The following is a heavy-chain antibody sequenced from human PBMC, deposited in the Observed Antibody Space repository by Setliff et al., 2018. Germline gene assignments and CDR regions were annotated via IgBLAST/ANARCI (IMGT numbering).Heavy chain of an antibody. CDR1: RFTFSNYW. J-gene: IGHJ4*02. CDR2: IKEDGSEK. CDR3: ARDPHFDS. Sequence: PGGSLRLSCAASRFTFSNYWMSWVRQVPGKGLEWVANIKEDGSEKYYVDSVKGRFTISRDNAKNSLYLQINSLRAEDTAVYYCARDPHFDSWGQGTLVTVSS. V-gene: IGHV3-7*01.